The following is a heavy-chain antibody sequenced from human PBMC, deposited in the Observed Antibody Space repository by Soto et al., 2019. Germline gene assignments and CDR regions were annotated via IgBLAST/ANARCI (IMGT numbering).Heavy chain of an antibody. J-gene: IGHJ5*02. V-gene: IGHV1-2*02. CDR1: GYTFTGYY. D-gene: IGHD3-10*01. CDR2: INPNSGGT. CDR3: ARKKDPYQFLYPSTGWFDH. Sequence: QVQLVQSGAEVKKPGASVKVSCRTSGYTFTGYYIHWVRQARGQGFEWMGWINPNSGGTHYATNLQGRVTMIRDTSINTVYMELSRLLSYDTAVYYCARKKDPYQFLYPSTGWFDHWGPGTLVTVSS.